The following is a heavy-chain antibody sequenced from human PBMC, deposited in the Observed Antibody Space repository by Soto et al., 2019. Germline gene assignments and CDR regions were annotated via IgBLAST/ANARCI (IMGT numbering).Heavy chain of an antibody. J-gene: IGHJ5*02. V-gene: IGHV4-31*03. CDR3: ARAGSDILTGRWFDP. D-gene: IGHD3-9*01. Sequence: SETLSLTCTVSGGSISSGGYYWSWIRQHPGKGLEWIGYIYYSGSTYYNPSLKSRVTISVDTSKNQFSLKLSSVTAADTAVYYCARAGSDILTGRWFDPWGQGTLVTVSS. CDR1: GGSISSGGYY. CDR2: IYYSGST.